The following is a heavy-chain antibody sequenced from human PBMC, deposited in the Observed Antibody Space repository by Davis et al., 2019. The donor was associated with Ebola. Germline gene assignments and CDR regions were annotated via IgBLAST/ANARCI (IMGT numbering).Heavy chain of an antibody. D-gene: IGHD1-26*01. V-gene: IGHV4-59*01. J-gene: IGHJ4*02. CDR3: AKVVTGSPRRALDS. CDR1: GGSLNGYY. Sequence: MPSETLSLTCSLSGGSLNGYYWSWVRQPPGKGLEWLGYMYYSGSTNYNPSLMSRVTFSMDTSNNHFSLRLKSVVDADTVVYFCAKVVTGSPRRALDSWGPGTLVIVSS. CDR2: MYYSGST.